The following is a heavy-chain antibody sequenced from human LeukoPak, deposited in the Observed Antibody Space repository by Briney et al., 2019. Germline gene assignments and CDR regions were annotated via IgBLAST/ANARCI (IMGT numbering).Heavy chain of an antibody. Sequence: GGSLRLSCAASGFTFSSYSTNWVRQAPGKGLEWVSSISSSSYIYYADSVKGRFTISRDNAKNSLYLQMNSLRAEDTAVYYCARSSDGVVVASMDVWGQGTAVTVSS. CDR2: ISSSSYI. V-gene: IGHV3-21*01. J-gene: IGHJ6*02. CDR1: GFTFSSYS. CDR3: ARSSDGVVVASMDV. D-gene: IGHD2-15*01.